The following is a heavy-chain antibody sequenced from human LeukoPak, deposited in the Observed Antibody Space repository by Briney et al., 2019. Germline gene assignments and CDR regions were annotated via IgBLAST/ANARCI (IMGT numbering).Heavy chain of an antibody. Sequence: ASVKVSCKASGGTFSSYAISWVRQAPGQGLEGMGCMNPNSGNTGYAQTFQGRVTMTTDTSTSTAYMELRTLRSDDTDVYYCARGSKTVVYDAFDIWGQGTMVTVSS. CDR2: MNPNSGNT. J-gene: IGHJ3*02. D-gene: IGHD2-15*01. CDR1: GGTFSSYA. CDR3: ARGSKTVVYDAFDI. V-gene: IGHV1-8*02.